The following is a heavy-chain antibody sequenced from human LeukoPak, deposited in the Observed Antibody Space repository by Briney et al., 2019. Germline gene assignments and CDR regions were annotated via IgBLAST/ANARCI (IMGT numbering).Heavy chain of an antibody. D-gene: IGHD2-2*01. J-gene: IGHJ4*02. Sequence: GGSLRLSCAASGFTFSSSAMSWVRQAPGKGLEWVSGISGSGASTFYADSVKGRFTLSRDNSKNTLYLQMNSLRAEDTAVYYCVDIVVVPAAATSDYWGQGTLVTVSS. V-gene: IGHV3-23*01. CDR2: ISGSGAST. CDR3: VDIVVVPAAATSDY. CDR1: GFTFSSSA.